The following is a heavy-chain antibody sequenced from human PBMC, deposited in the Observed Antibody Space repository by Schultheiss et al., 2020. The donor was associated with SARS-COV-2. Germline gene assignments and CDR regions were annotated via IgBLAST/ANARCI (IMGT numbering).Heavy chain of an antibody. J-gene: IGHJ4*02. CDR1: GFTFSSYG. CDR3: AKEVGGFGYFDY. Sequence: GGSLRLSCAASGFTFSSYGMHWVRQAPGKGLEWVAVIWYDGSNKYYADSVKGRFTISRDNSKNTLYLQMNSLRAEDTAVYYCAKEVGGFGYFDYWGQGTLVTVSS. D-gene: IGHD3-16*01. CDR2: IWYDGSNK. V-gene: IGHV3-33*06.